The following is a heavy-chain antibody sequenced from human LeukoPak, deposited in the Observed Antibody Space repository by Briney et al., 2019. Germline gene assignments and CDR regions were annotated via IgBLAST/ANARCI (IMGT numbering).Heavy chain of an antibody. V-gene: IGHV1-2*06. J-gene: IGHJ5*02. CDR1: GYTFTDYY. CDR3: ARDKRSTAGNWFDP. CDR2: INPNSGGT. Sequence: GASVKVSCKASGYTFTDYYIHWVRQAPGQGLEWMGRINPNSGGTNYAQRFQGRVTVTKDTSISTAYMAMSRLRSDGPAVYYCARDKRSTAGNWFDPSGQGTLVTVSS. D-gene: IGHD1-14*01.